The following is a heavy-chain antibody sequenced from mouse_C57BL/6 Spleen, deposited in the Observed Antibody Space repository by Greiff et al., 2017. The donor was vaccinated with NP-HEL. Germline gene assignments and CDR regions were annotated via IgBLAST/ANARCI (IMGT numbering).Heavy chain of an antibody. J-gene: IGHJ1*03. CDR2: IYPRSGNT. Sequence: QVQLQQSGAELARPGASVKLSCKASGYTFTSYGISWVKQRTGQGLEWIGEIYPRSGNTYYNEKFKGKATLTADKSSSTAYMELRSLTSEDSAVYFCAREGYYGSSYVWYFDVWGTGTTVTVSS. CDR1: GYTFTSYG. D-gene: IGHD1-1*01. CDR3: AREGYYGSSYVWYFDV. V-gene: IGHV1-81*01.